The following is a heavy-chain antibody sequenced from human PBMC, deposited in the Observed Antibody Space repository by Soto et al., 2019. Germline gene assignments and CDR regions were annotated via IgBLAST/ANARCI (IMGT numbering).Heavy chain of an antibody. J-gene: IGHJ4*02. V-gene: IGHV3-23*01. Sequence: PVGSLRLSCAASGFTFSNHAMSWVRQAPGKGLEWVSAMTGNGGITNYADSVRGRFTISRDNSKNRLYLQMDSLRAEDSAVYYCAKLGSSNPFFEYWGQGTLVTVSS. CDR2: MTGNGGIT. D-gene: IGHD6-13*01. CDR1: GFTFSNHA. CDR3: AKLGSSNPFFEY.